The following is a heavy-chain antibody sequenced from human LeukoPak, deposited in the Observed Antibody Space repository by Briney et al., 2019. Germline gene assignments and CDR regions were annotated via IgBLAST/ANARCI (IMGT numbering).Heavy chain of an antibody. Sequence: PGGSLRLSCAASGFTFSSYAMSWVRQAPGKGQEWGLAISGSGGRPSIAALVKGRFTISRDNSKNTLYLQMNSLRAEDTAVYYCAKSPGRYYYDSSGYYCYFDYWGQGTLVPVSS. CDR2: ISGSGGRP. CDR3: AKSPGRYYYDSSGYYCYFDY. V-gene: IGHV3-23*01. D-gene: IGHD3-22*01. J-gene: IGHJ4*02. CDR1: GFTFSSYA.